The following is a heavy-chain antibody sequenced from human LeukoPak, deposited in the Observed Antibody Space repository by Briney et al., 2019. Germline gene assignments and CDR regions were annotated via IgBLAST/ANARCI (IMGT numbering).Heavy chain of an antibody. D-gene: IGHD1-26*01. CDR2: ISGNGDTT. CDR1: GFIFSFYA. Sequence: GASLRLSCAAPGFIFSFYAMSWVRQGPGKGLEWVSAISGNGDTTYYADSVKGWFTISRDNSKNALYLHMNSLSAEDTAVYYCAKSHDGRVVGATNFDSWGQGTLVTVSS. J-gene: IGHJ4*02. V-gene: IGHV3-23*01. CDR3: AKSHDGRVVGATNFDS.